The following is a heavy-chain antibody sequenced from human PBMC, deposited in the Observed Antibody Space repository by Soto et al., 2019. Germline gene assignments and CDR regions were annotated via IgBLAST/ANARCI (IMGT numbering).Heavy chain of an antibody. CDR2: IWYDGSNK. V-gene: IGHV3-33*03. D-gene: IGHD1-26*01. CDR3: AKRVKSGSTSVGNAMDV. CDR1: GFTFSSYG. J-gene: IGHJ6*02. Sequence: GGSLRLSCAASGFTFSSYGMHWVRQAPGKGLEWVAVIWYDGSNKYYADSVKGRFTISRDNAKNSLYLQMNSLRAEDTAVYFCAKRVKSGSTSVGNAMDVWGQGTTVTVSS.